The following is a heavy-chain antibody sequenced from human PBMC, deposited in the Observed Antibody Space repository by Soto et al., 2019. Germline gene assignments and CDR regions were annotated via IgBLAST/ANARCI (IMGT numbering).Heavy chain of an antibody. Sequence: GASVKVSCKTSGYTFTSSGISWVRQAPGQGLEWMGWISAYNGNTDYAQKFQGRVIMTTDTSTSTAYMELRSLRSDDTAVYYCARDYDSSGYYDYWGQGTLVTVSS. CDR1: GYTFTSSG. CDR3: ARDYDSSGYYDY. CDR2: ISAYNGNT. D-gene: IGHD3-22*01. V-gene: IGHV1-18*01. J-gene: IGHJ4*02.